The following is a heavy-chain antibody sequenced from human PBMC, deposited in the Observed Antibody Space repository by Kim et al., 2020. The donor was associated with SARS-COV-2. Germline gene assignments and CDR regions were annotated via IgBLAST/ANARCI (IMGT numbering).Heavy chain of an antibody. Sequence: ASVKVSCKASGYTFTNYAINWVRQAAGQGLEWMGWINTNTGNPTYAQGFTGRFVFSLDTSVSTTYLQISSLKDEDTAVYYCARQSFDYLGQGALVTVSS. J-gene: IGHJ4*02. V-gene: IGHV7-4-1*02. CDR1: GYTFTNYA. CDR3: ARQSFDY. CDR2: INTNTGNP.